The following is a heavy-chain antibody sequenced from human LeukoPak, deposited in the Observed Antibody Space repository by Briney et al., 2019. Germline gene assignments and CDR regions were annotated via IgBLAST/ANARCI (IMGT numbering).Heavy chain of an antibody. Sequence: SETLSLTCTVSGGSISSGGYYWSWVRQHPGKGMEWLGYIYYSGSTYYNPSLKSRVTISVDTSKNQFSLKLSSVTAADTAVYYCAGPWGATFDIWGQGTMVTVSS. CDR2: IYYSGST. CDR1: GGSISSGGYY. D-gene: IGHD3-16*01. J-gene: IGHJ3*02. CDR3: AGPWGATFDI. V-gene: IGHV4-31*03.